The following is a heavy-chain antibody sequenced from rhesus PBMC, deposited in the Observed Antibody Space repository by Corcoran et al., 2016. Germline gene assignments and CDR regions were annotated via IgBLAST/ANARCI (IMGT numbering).Heavy chain of an antibody. V-gene: IGHV4-106*01. J-gene: IGHJ5-1*01. CDR1: GGSLSDSYF. CDR3: WLDQFDV. CDR2: IYCGGGAT. D-gene: IGHD2-33*01. Sequence: QVQLQESGPGLVTPSETLSLTFPVSGGSLSDSYFSSLVRQPPGKGLEWIGSIYCGGGATSYNTSLKNRVTIARDTSKNQFSLKLTSVTAADTAVYYCWLDQFDVWGAGILVTVSS.